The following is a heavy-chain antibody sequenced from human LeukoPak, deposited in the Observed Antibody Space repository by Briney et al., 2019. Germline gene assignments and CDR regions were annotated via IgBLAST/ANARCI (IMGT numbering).Heavy chain of an antibody. Sequence: SVKVSCKASGGTFSSYAISWVRQAPGQGLEWMGGIIPIFGTANYAQKFQGRVTITADKSTSTAYTELSSLRSEDTAVYYCARDWSSAYSNYVTGYYYYMDVWGKGTTVTVSS. J-gene: IGHJ6*03. CDR3: ARDWSSAYSNYVTGYYYYMDV. CDR1: GGTFSSYA. V-gene: IGHV1-69*06. D-gene: IGHD4-11*01. CDR2: IIPIFGTA.